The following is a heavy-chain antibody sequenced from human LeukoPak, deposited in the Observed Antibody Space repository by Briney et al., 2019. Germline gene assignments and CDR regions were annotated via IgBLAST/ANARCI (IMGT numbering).Heavy chain of an antibody. CDR3: ARAPLPRGATFYYIDV. D-gene: IGHD1-26*01. J-gene: IGHJ6*03. Sequence: SVKVSCKASGGTFTSYAISWVRQAPGQGLEWMGGIIPIFGTANYAQKFQGRVTITTDESTSTAYMELSSLRSEDTAVYYCARAPLPRGATFYYIDVWGKGTTVTISS. V-gene: IGHV1-69*05. CDR2: IIPIFGTA. CDR1: GGTFTSYA.